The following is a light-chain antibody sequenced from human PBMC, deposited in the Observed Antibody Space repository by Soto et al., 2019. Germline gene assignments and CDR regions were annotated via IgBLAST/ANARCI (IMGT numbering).Light chain of an antibody. CDR2: DAS. CDR1: QSVNTY. V-gene: IGKV3-11*01. J-gene: IGKJ4*01. CDR3: QQRDTVPLT. Sequence: EIVLTQSPATLSLSPGKRATLSCRASQSVNTYLAWYQQKPGQAPRLLIYDASNRATGTPARFSGSGSGTDFNLTSSSLEPEDFAVYYCQQRDTVPLTLGGGTKVEIK.